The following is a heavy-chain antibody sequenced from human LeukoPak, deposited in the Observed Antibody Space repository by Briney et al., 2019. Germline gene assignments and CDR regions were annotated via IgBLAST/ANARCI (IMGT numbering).Heavy chain of an antibody. Sequence: SETLSLTCTVSGGSISSYYWSWIRQPAGKGLEWIGRIYTSGSTNYNPSLKSRVTMSVDTSKNQFSLKLSSVTAADTAVYYCARAPTAAGTWHWYFDLWGRGTLVTVSS. D-gene: IGHD6-13*01. CDR2: IYTSGST. CDR3: ARAPTAAGTWHWYFDL. V-gene: IGHV4-4*07. CDR1: GGSISSYY. J-gene: IGHJ2*01.